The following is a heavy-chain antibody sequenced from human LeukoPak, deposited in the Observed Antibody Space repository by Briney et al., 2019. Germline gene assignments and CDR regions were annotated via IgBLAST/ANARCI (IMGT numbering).Heavy chain of an antibody. V-gene: IGHV3-23*01. CDR3: AKDLLDRGEGELRTLEY. J-gene: IGHJ4*02. CDR2: ISGSGGST. D-gene: IGHD3-10*01. CDR1: GFTFSSYG. Sequence: PGGSLRLSCAASGFTFSSYGMSWVRQAPGKGLEWVSAISGSGGSTYYADSVKGRFTISRDNSKNTLYLQMNSLRAEDTAVYYCAKDLLDRGEGELRTLEYWGQGTLVTVSS.